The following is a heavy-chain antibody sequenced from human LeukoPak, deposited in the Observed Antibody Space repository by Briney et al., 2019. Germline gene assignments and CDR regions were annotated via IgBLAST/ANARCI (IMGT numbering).Heavy chain of an antibody. CDR3: ARDLGSPIRNWFDP. J-gene: IGHJ5*02. CDR2: IYYSGST. Sequence: PSETLSLTCTVSGGSISSHYWSWIRQPPGKGLEWIGYIYYSGSTNYNPSLKSRVTISVDTSKSQFSLKLSSVTAADTAVYYCARDLGSPIRNWFDPWGQGTLVTVSS. D-gene: IGHD1-26*01. V-gene: IGHV4-59*11. CDR1: GGSISSHY.